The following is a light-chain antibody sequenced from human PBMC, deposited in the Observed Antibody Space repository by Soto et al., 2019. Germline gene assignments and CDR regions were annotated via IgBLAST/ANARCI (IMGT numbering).Light chain of an antibody. J-gene: IGKJ4*01. V-gene: IGKV3-20*01. CDR2: GAS. Sequence: EILLTQSPGTLSLSPGERATLSCRASQSVSSSHLAWYQQKPGQAPRLLIYGASTRATGIPDRFSGSGSGTDFTLTISRLEPEDFVVYYCQQYGSSPPLTFGGGTKVEIK. CDR3: QQYGSSPPLT. CDR1: QSVSSSH.